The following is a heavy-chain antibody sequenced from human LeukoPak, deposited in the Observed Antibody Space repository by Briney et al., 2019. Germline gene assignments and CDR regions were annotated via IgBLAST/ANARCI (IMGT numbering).Heavy chain of an antibody. J-gene: IGHJ4*01. CDR1: GFTFSSYA. V-gene: IGHV3-23*01. Sequence: GGSLRLSCAASGFTFSSYAMSWVRQAPGKGLEWVSAISGSGGSTYYADSVKGRFTISRDNPKNTLYLQMNTLRCDDTAVYYCAPPPSYYIVWGQGTPVT. CDR2: ISGSGGST. CDR3: APPPSYYIV. D-gene: IGHD4-11*01.